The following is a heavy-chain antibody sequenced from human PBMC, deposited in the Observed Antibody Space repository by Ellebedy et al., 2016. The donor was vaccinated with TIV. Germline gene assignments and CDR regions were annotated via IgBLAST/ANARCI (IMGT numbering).Heavy chain of an antibody. J-gene: IGHJ4*02. V-gene: IGHV3-30*04. CDR2: TSFDGKNK. D-gene: IGHD6-19*01. CDR3: ARDPYSSGWSAIGYFDL. CDR1: GFTFSSFA. Sequence: GESLKISCAASGFTFSSFAMHWVRQAPGKGLEWVAVTSFDGKNKHYADPVKGRFTISRDNSQNTLYLHMHSLRDEDTAVYYCARDPYSSGWSAIGYFDLWGQGALVTVSS.